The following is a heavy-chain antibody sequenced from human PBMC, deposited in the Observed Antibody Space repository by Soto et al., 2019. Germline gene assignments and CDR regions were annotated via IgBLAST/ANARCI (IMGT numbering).Heavy chain of an antibody. J-gene: IGHJ6*02. V-gene: IGHV3-11*01. CDR3: ARDRKQQLVRGAYGMDV. D-gene: IGHD6-13*01. CDR1: GFTFSDYY. CDR2: ISSSGSTI. Sequence: QVQLVESGGGVVKPGGSLRLSCAASGFTFSDYYMSWIRQAPGKGLEWVSYISSSGSTIYYADSVKGRFTISRDNAKNSLYLQMNSLRAEATAVYYCARDRKQQLVRGAYGMDVWCQGTTVTVS.